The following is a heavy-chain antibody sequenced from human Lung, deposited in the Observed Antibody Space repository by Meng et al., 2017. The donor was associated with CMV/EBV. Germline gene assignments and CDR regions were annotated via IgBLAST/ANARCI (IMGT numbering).Heavy chain of an antibody. CDR3: ARGVGYCSSTSRQVWFDP. Sequence: ASVXVSCKASGYTFTGYYMHWVRQAPGQGLEWMGWINPNSGGTNYAQKFQGRVTMTRDTSISTAYMELSRLRSDDTAVYYCARGVGYCSSTSRQVWFDPWGQGXLVTVSS. J-gene: IGHJ5*02. D-gene: IGHD2-2*01. CDR2: INPNSGGT. V-gene: IGHV1-2*02. CDR1: GYTFTGYY.